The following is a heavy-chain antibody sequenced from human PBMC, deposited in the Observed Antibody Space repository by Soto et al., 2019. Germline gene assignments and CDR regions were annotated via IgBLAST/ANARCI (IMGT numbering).Heavy chain of an antibody. CDR1: GFTVSSNY. CDR3: ARGGEYGADAFDI. CDR2: IYSGGST. D-gene: IGHD3-16*01. Sequence: GGSLRLSCAASGFTVSSNYMSWVRQAPGKGLEWVSVIYSGGSTYYADSVKGRFTISRDNSKNTLYLQMNSLRAEDRAVYYCARGGEYGADAFDIWGQGTMVTVSS. V-gene: IGHV3-53*01. J-gene: IGHJ3*02.